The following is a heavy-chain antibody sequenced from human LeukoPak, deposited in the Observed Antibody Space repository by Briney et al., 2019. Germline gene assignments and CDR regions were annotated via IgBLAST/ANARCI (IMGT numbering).Heavy chain of an antibody. CDR3: ARDMGSGSLHY. CDR1: GYTFTTYA. Sequence: ASVKVSCKASGYTFTTYAIHWVRQAPGQRLEWLGWINTGNGDTRYSQTFQGRVTITRDTSASTSYMELSSLRPEDTAMYYCARDMGSGSLHYWGQGTLVTVSS. D-gene: IGHD1-26*01. V-gene: IGHV1-3*04. J-gene: IGHJ4*02. CDR2: INTGNGDT.